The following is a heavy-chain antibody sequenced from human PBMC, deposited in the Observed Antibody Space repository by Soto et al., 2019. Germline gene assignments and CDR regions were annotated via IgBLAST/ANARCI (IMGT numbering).Heavy chain of an antibody. CDR1: GGTFSSYA. D-gene: IGHD5-18*01. V-gene: IGHV1-69*01. CDR3: ARGGAVDTAMVIIYDGMDV. J-gene: IGHJ6*02. CDR2: IIPIFGTA. Sequence: QVQLVQSGAEVKKPGSSVKVSCKASGGTFSSYAISWVRQAPGQGLEWMGGIIPIFGTANYAQKFQGRVTITADESTSTAYMELSSLRSDDTAVYYCARGGAVDTAMVIIYDGMDVWGQGTTVTVSS.